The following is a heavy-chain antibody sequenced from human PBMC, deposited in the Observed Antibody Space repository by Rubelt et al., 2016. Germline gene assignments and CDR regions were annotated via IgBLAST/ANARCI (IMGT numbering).Heavy chain of an antibody. J-gene: IGHJ4*02. D-gene: IGHD3/OR15-3a*01. Sequence: QLQLQESGPGLVKPSETLSLTCTVSGGSISSSSYYWGWIRQPPGKGLEWIGNVYYSGSTYYNPSLQSRVTISVDTSKSHFSLKLRSVTAADTALYYCARGLDSTKTGADWGQGTLVTVSS. CDR2: VYYSGST. CDR1: GGSISSSSYY. V-gene: IGHV4-39*02. CDR3: ARGLDSTKTGAD.